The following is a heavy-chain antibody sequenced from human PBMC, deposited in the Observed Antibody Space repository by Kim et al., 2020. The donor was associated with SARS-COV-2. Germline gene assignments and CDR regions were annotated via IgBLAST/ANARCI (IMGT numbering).Heavy chain of an antibody. D-gene: IGHD3-22*01. Sequence: GGSLRLSCAASGFTFDDYAMHWVRQAPGKGLEWVSGISWNSGSIGYADSVKGRLTISSDNGKNSQYLQMNSLRAEDTALYYYAKVKDYYDSSGYPFDYWGQGTLLNVYS. J-gene: IGHJ4*02. CDR1: GFTFDDYA. CDR2: ISWNSGSI. CDR3: AKVKDYYDSSGYPFDY. V-gene: IGHV3-9*01.